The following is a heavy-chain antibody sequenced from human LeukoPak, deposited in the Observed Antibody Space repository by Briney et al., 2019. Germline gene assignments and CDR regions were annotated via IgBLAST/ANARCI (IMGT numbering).Heavy chain of an antibody. V-gene: IGHV3-48*01. Sequence: QAGGSLRLSCAASRFSFSRHAMNWVRQAPGKGLEWISHISGGSDIIEYADSVRGRFTISRDNGRGSLYLQMNSLRVEDTAVYYCARYGSGRNYIDPFDFWGQGTLVAVSS. D-gene: IGHD3-10*01. CDR1: RFSFSRHA. CDR2: ISGGSDII. J-gene: IGHJ4*02. CDR3: ARYGSGRNYIDPFDF.